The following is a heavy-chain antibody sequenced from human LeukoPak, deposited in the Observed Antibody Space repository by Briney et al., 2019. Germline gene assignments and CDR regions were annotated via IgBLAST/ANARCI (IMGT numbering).Heavy chain of an antibody. J-gene: IGHJ3*02. CDR1: GFTFSDYY. CDR3: ARAADSSGFDAFDI. CDR2: ISSSGSTI. V-gene: IGHV3-11*04. Sequence: GGSLRLSGAASGFTFSDYYMSWIRQAPGKGLEWGSYISSSGSTIYYADSVKGRFTISRDNAKNSLYLQMSSLRAEDTAVYYCARAADSSGFDAFDIWGQGTMVTVSS. D-gene: IGHD3-22*01.